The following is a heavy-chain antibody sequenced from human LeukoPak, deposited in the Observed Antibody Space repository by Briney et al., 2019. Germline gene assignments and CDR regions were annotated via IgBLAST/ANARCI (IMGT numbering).Heavy chain of an antibody. CDR3: AKRGEVLRNFDWFYGMDV. J-gene: IGHJ6*02. D-gene: IGHD3-9*01. V-gene: IGHV3-23*01. CDR2: ISSSGVDT. Sequence: PGGSLRLSCAASRFSFSAYPMGWVRQAPGKGLEWVSGISSSGVDTSYADSVKGRFTISRDNSKNTLYLQMNSLRAEDTAVYYCAKRGEVLRNFDWFYGMDVWGQGTTVTVSS. CDR1: RFSFSAYP.